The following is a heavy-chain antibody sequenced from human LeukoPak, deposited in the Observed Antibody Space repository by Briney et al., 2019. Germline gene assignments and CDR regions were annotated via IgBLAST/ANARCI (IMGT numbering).Heavy chain of an antibody. CDR3: ARVTEGLDGAFDI. CDR2: ISSSSSYI. V-gene: IGHV3-21*01. CDR1: GFTFSTYS. J-gene: IGHJ3*02. D-gene: IGHD3/OR15-3a*01. Sequence: GGSLRLSCAASGFTFSTYSVNWVRQAPGKGLEWVSSISSSSSYIYYADSVKGRSTISRDNAKNSPYLQVNSLRAEDTAVYYCARVTEGLDGAFDIWGQGTLVSVSS.